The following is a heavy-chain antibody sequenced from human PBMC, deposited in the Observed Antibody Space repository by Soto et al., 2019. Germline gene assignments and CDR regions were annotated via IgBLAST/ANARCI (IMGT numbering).Heavy chain of an antibody. V-gene: IGHV3-11*01. D-gene: IGHD6-19*01. CDR2: ISGGGSTI. CDR1: GFSFSDHY. Sequence: PGGSLRLSCVASGFSFSDHYMTWIRQAPGKGLEWVSYISGGGSTIYYADSVKGRFTVSRDNAKNSLYLQMDSLRVEDTAVYYCATVGAVAANKPLDPWGQGTLVTVSS. J-gene: IGHJ5*02. CDR3: ATVGAVAANKPLDP.